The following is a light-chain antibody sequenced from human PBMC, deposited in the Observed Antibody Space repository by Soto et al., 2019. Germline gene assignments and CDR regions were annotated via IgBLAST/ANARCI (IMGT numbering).Light chain of an antibody. V-gene: IGKV1-39*01. Sequence: DIQMTQSPSSLSASVGDRVTITCRASQSISSYLNWYQQKPGKAPKLLIYAASSLQSGVPSRFSGSGSGTDCTPTISSLQPEDFSTYYCQQSYSTPRITFGQETRLEIK. CDR2: AAS. CDR3: QQSYSTPRIT. CDR1: QSISSY. J-gene: IGKJ5*01.